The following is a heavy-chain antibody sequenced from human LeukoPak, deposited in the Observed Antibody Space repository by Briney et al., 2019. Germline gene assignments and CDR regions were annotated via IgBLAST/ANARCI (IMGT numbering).Heavy chain of an antibody. Sequence: PGGSLRLSCAASGFTFSSYEMNWVRQAPGKGLEWVAAISGSGANTYYADSVKGRFTISRNNSMNTLYLQMNSLRAGDTAVYYCAKPLATGYYFDYWGQGTLVTVSS. V-gene: IGHV3-23*01. D-gene: IGHD1-1*01. CDR2: ISGSGANT. CDR1: GFTFSSYE. J-gene: IGHJ4*02. CDR3: AKPLATGYYFDY.